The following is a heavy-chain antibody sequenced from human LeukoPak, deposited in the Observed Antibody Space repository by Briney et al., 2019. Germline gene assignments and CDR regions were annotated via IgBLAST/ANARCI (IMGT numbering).Heavy chain of an antibody. CDR2: ISAYNGNT. CDR1: GYTFTSYC. D-gene: IGHD6-19*01. Sequence: ASVKVSCKASGYTFTSYCISWVRQAPGQGLEWMGWISAYNGNTNYAQKLQGRVTMTTDTSTSTAYMELRSLRSDDTAVYYCARDTIAVAGYYYYYYMDVWGKGTTVTVSS. V-gene: IGHV1-18*01. J-gene: IGHJ6*03. CDR3: ARDTIAVAGYYYYYYMDV.